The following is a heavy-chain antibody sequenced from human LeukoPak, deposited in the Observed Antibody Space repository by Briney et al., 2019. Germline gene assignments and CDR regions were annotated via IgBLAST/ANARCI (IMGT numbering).Heavy chain of an antibody. Sequence: SETLSLTCTVSTVSINSYYWGWVRQPAGRGLEWIGRIYTTGRADYDPSLQSRVAMSIDTSQKQFSLILKSVTAADTATYFCARHGYTASHFFLDYWSQGTPVTVSS. V-gene: IGHV4-4*07. J-gene: IGHJ4*02. CDR2: IYTTGRA. D-gene: IGHD5-18*01. CDR3: ARHGYTASHFFLDY. CDR1: TVSINSYY.